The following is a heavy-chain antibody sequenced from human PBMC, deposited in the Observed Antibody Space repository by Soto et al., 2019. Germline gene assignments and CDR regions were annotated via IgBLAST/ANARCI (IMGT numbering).Heavy chain of an antibody. D-gene: IGHD3-3*01. Sequence: PGESLKISCKASGYSFSNYWIGWVCQRPGKGLEWLGIIYPDDFDTIYSPSFQGQVSISVDKSITTAYLQWSSLRASDTAVYYCARRYTYYDVQYFDLWGQGTLVTVSS. V-gene: IGHV5-51*01. J-gene: IGHJ5*02. CDR2: IYPDDFDT. CDR3: ARRYTYYDVQYFDL. CDR1: GYSFSNYW.